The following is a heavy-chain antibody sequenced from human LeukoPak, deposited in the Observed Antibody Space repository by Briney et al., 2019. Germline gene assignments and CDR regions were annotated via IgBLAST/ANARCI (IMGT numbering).Heavy chain of an antibody. CDR1: GFTFSRQD. J-gene: IGHJ6*03. D-gene: IGHD5-24*01. CDR2: IGTAGDT. CDR3: ARAMGGYYYYYMDV. V-gene: IGHV3-13*01. Sequence: GGTVRLSCAASGFTFSRQDMHWVRQATGKGLEGVSAIGTAGDTYYPGSVKGRVTISRENAKSSLYLQMSSLRAGDTAVYYCARAMGGYYYYYMDVWGKGTTVTVSS.